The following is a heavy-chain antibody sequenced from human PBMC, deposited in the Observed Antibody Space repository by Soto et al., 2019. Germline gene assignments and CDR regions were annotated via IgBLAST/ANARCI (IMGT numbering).Heavy chain of an antibody. CDR2: ISYDGSNK. Sequence: GGSLRLSCAASGFTFSSYAMHWVRQAPGKGLEWVAVISYDGSNKYYADSVKGRFTISRDNSKNTLYLQMNSLRAEDTAVYYCAREYCSSTSCPYLYYGMDVWGQGTTVTSP. J-gene: IGHJ6*02. V-gene: IGHV3-30-3*01. CDR1: GFTFSSYA. CDR3: AREYCSSTSCPYLYYGMDV. D-gene: IGHD2-2*01.